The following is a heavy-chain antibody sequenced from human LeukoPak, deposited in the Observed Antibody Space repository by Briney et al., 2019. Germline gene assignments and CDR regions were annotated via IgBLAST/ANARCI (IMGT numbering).Heavy chain of an antibody. CDR1: GVSLNDYY. J-gene: IGHJ4*02. V-gene: IGHV4-34*01. Sequence: PSETLSLTCAVSGVSLNDYYWSWVRQTPGKGLEWIGEINHSGYTNDSPSLKSRVTLSIDTSRKQFSLNLRSVTVADTGIYYCTRMTTGHDYWGQGTLVTVSS. CDR2: INHSGYT. D-gene: IGHD4-17*01. CDR3: TRMTTGHDY.